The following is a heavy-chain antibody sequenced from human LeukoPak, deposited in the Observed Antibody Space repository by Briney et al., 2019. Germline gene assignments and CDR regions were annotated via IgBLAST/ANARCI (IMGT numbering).Heavy chain of an antibody. CDR2: VYPSGST. J-gene: IGHJ5*02. D-gene: IGHD1-7*01. CDR3: AREDWNSLSWFDP. V-gene: IGHV4-38-2*02. CDR1: GYSISSGYY. Sequence: SETLSLTCTVSGYSISSGYYWGWLRQPPGKGLEWLGSVYPSGSTNYNPSLKSRVTISVDTSKNQFSLKLTSVTAADTAVYYCAREDWNSLSWFDPWGQGTLVTVSS.